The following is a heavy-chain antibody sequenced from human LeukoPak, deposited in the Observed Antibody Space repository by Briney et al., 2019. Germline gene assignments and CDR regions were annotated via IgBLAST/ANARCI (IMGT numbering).Heavy chain of an antibody. J-gene: IGHJ4*02. Sequence: GRSLRLSCEASGFTFSDYYMNWIRQAPGKGLEWVSYISSSSSYTNYADSVKGRFTISRDNPKNSLYLQMNSLRAEDTAVYYCARGSMRMATAGLAHYWGQGTRVRVSS. D-gene: IGHD5-24*01. CDR2: ISSSSSYT. CDR3: ARGSMRMATAGLAHY. V-gene: IGHV3-11*05. CDR1: GFTFSDYY.